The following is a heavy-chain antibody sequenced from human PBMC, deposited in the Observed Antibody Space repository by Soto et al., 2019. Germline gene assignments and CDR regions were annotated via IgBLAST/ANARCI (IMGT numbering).Heavy chain of an antibody. CDR3: ARGPS. CDR1: GFTFSSYA. CDR2: ISYDGSNK. Sequence: QVQLVESGGGVVQPGRSLRLSCAASGFTFSSYAMHWVRQGPGKGLEWVAVISYDGSNKYYADSVKGRFTISRDNSKNALYLQMNSLRAEDTAVYYCARGPSWGQGTLVTVSS. J-gene: IGHJ5*02. V-gene: IGHV3-30-3*01.